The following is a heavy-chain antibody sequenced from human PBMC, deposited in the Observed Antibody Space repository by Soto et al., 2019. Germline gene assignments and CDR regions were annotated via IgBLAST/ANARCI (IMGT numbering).Heavy chain of an antibody. V-gene: IGHV4-61*01. CDR2: IYYSGST. Sequence: QVQLQESGPGLVKPSETLSLTCTVSGGSVSSGSYYWSWIRQPPGKGLEWIGYIYYSGSTNYNPPLXSXVXIXLDTSKNQCSLTLSSVTAADTAVYYCAREDYYDSSDWGQGTLVTVSS. CDR1: GGSVSSGSYY. D-gene: IGHD3-22*01. J-gene: IGHJ1*01. CDR3: AREDYYDSSD.